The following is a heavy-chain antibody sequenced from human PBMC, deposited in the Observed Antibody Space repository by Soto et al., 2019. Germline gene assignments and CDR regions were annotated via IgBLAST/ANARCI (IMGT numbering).Heavy chain of an antibody. J-gene: IGHJ3*02. CDR2: IIPIFGTA. CDR1: GGTFSSYA. D-gene: IGHD3-16*01. CDR3: AKVGPGYAFDI. Sequence: SVKVSCKASGGTFSSYAISWVRQAPGQGLEWMGGIIPIFGTANYAQKFQGRVTITADESTSTAYMELSSLRAEDTAVYYCAKVGPGYAFDIWGQGTMVTVSS. V-gene: IGHV1-69*13.